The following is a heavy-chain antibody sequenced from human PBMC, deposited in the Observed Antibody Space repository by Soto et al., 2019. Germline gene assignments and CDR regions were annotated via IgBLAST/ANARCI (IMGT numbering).Heavy chain of an antibody. CDR2: FHYNVST. Sequence: SETLSLTCTVSGGSVSSGNYYWDSTRQSPGKGLEWIGYFHYNVSTNYNPSFKSRVTISVDTSKNQFSLRLSSLTAADTAVYYCARDSFRSGMATGVWGQGTTVTVS. V-gene: IGHV4-61*01. CDR3: ARDSFRSGMATGV. D-gene: IGHD6-13*01. CDR1: GGSVSSGNYY. J-gene: IGHJ6*02.